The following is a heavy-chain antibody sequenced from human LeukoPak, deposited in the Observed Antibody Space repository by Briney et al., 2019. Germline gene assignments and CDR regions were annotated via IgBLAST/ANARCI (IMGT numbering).Heavy chain of an antibody. Sequence: GGSLSLSCAASGFTFSSYGIHWVRQAPGKGLEWVSAISDSGGSTYYADSVKGRFTISRDNSKNTLYLQMNSLRAEDTAVYYCAKDGSGSSWPFDYWGQGTLVTVSS. J-gene: IGHJ4*02. CDR1: GFTFSSYG. V-gene: IGHV3-23*01. CDR2: ISDSGGST. CDR3: AKDGSGSSWPFDY. D-gene: IGHD6-13*01.